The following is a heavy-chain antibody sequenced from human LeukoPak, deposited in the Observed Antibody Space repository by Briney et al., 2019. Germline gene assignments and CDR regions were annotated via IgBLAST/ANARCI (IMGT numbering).Heavy chain of an antibody. Sequence: SETLSLTCTVSGGSISSGGYYWSWIRQHPGKGLEWIGYIYYSGSTYYNPSLKSRVTISVDTSKNQFSLKLSSVTAADTAVYYCAGGRVGATNYWGQGTLVTVSS. D-gene: IGHD1-26*01. J-gene: IGHJ4*02. V-gene: IGHV4-31*03. CDR3: AGGRVGATNY. CDR2: IYYSGST. CDR1: GGSISSGGYY.